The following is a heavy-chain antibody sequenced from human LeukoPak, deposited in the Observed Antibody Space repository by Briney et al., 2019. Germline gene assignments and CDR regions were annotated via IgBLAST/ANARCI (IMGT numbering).Heavy chain of an antibody. J-gene: IGHJ4*02. Sequence: GGSLRLSCAASGFIFTDYYMNWIRQAPGKGLEWLSYISSSGSTIYYADSVKGRFTISRDNSKNTLYLQMNSLRAEDTAVYYCAKGTNYYGSGSHIDYWGQGTLVTVSS. V-gene: IGHV3-11*01. CDR3: AKGTNYYGSGSHIDY. CDR1: GFIFTDYY. CDR2: ISSSGSTI. D-gene: IGHD3-10*01.